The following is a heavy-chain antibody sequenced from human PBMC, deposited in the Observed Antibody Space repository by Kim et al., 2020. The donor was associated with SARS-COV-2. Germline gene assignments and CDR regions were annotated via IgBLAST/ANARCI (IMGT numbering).Heavy chain of an antibody. CDR1: GYTFTSYA. D-gene: IGHD3-10*02. V-gene: IGHV1-3*01. J-gene: IGHJ4*02. CDR3: ARDVSGNLFGEFFY. CDR2: INAGNGNT. Sequence: ASVKVSCKASGYTFTSYAMHWVRQAPGQRLEWMGWINAGNGNTKYSHKFQGRVTITRDTSASTAYMELSSLRSEDTAVYYCARDVSGNLFGEFFYWGQGTLVTVSS.